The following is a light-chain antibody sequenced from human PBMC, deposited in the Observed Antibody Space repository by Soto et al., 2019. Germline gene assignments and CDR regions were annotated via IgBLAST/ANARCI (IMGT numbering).Light chain of an antibody. CDR3: ATWQRSLTGGWV. CDR2: GND. CDR1: SSNIGTNY. Sequence: QSVLTQPPSVSAAPGQKVTISCSGSSSNIGTNYVSWYQHLPGTAPKLLIYGNDKRPSGIPDRFSGSKSGTSATLGITGLQTGDEAAYYCATWQRSLTGGWVFCGGTKLTV. V-gene: IGLV1-51*01. J-gene: IGLJ3*02.